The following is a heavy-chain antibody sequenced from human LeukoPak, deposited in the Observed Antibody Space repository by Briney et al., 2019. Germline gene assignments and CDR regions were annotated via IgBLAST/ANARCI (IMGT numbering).Heavy chain of an antibody. V-gene: IGHV4-39*01. D-gene: IGHD6-13*01. CDR2: LYNSAST. CDR3: ARNKTITAAGTFDY. CDR1: GGSISSSTYY. Sequence: SETLSLTCTVSGGSISSSTYYWGWIRQPPGKGLEWIGSLYNSASTHYNPSLKSRVTMAVDTSKNQFSLKLRSVTAADTAICYCARNKTITAAGTFDYWGQGTLVTVSS. J-gene: IGHJ4*02.